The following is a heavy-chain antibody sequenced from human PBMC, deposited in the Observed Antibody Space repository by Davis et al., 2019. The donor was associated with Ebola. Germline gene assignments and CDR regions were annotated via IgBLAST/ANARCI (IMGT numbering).Heavy chain of an antibody. V-gene: IGHV1-46*01. J-gene: IGHJ3*02. CDR2: INPSGGST. CDR1: GYTFTGYY. D-gene: IGHD2-2*01. Sequence: ASVKVSCKASGYTFTGYYMHWVRQAPGQGLEWMGIINPSGGSTSYAQKFQGRVTMTRDTSTSTVYMELSSLRSEDTAVYYCARVGYAQGMFSAFDIWGQGTMVTVSS. CDR3: ARVGYAQGMFSAFDI.